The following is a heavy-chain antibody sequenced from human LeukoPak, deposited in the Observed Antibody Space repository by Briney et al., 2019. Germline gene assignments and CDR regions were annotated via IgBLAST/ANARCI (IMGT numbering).Heavy chain of an antibody. CDR2: IYYSGST. CDR3: ARRRYYYDSSGREFDY. CDR1: GGSISSYY. D-gene: IGHD3-22*01. J-gene: IGHJ4*02. V-gene: IGHV4-59*01. Sequence: SETLSLTCTVSGGSISSYYWSWIRQPSGKGLEWIGYIYYSGSTNYNPSLKSRVTISVDTSKNQFSLKLSSVTAADTAVYYCARRRYYYDSSGREFDYWGQGTLVTVSS.